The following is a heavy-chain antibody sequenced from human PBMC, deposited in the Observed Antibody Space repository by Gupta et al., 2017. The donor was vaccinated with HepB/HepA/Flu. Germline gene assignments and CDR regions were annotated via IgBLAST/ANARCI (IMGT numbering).Heavy chain of an antibody. CDR3: ARQQRYGWGSYSPYYFDY. Sequence: QLQLQESGPGLVKPSETLSLTCSVSGGSISSNSDYWGWIRQPPGKGLEWIGSMYYSGTTYYNPSLKRRITISVDTSKNQFSLNLRSVTAAETGVYYCARQQRYGWGSYSPYYFDYWGQGTLVTVSS. J-gene: IGHJ4*02. D-gene: IGHD3-10*01. CDR2: MYYSGTT. CDR1: GGSISSNSDY. V-gene: IGHV4-39*01.